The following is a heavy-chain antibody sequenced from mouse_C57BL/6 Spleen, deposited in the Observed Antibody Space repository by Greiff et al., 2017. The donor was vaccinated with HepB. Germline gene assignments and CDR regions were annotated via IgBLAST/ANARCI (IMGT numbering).Heavy chain of an antibody. V-gene: IGHV1-15*01. J-gene: IGHJ2*01. D-gene: IGHD2-12*01. CDR1: GYTFTDYE. CDR2: IDPETGGT. CDR3: TRDDRFDY. Sequence: VQLQESGAELVRPGASVTLSCKASGYTFTDYEMHWVKQTPVHGLEWIGAIDPETGGTAYNQKFKGKAILTADKSSSTGYMELRSLTSEDSAVYYCTRDDRFDYWGQGTTLTVSS.